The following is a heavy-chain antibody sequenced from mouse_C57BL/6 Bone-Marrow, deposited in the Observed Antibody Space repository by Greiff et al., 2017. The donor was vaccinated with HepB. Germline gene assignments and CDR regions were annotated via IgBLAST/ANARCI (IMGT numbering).Heavy chain of an antibody. CDR1: GFSLTSYG. Sequence: VKLQESGPGLVQPSQSLSITCTVSGFSLTSYGVHWVRQSPGKGLEWLGVIWSGGSTDYNAAFISRLSISKDNSKSQVFFKMNSLQADDTAIYYCARLWRAFAYWGQGTLVTVSA. CDR3: ARLWRAFAY. CDR2: IWSGGST. V-gene: IGHV2-2*01. J-gene: IGHJ3*01. D-gene: IGHD1-1*02.